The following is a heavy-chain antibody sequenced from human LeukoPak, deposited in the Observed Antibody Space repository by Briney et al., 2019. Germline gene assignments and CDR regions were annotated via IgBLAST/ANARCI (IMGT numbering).Heavy chain of an antibody. Sequence: GGSLRLSCAASGFTFSSYGMHWVRHAPGKGLEWVADISYDGSNKYYADSVKGRFTISRDNSKNTLYLQMNSLRAEDTAVYYCAKDVLRGYYGMDVWGKGTTVSVSS. V-gene: IGHV3-30*18. J-gene: IGHJ6*04. CDR3: AKDVLRGYYGMDV. CDR2: ISYDGSNK. D-gene: IGHD2/OR15-2a*01. CDR1: GFTFSSYG.